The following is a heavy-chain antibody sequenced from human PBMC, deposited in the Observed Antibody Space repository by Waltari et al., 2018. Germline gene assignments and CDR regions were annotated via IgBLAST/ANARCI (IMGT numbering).Heavy chain of an antibody. V-gene: IGHV2-5*01. CDR1: GFSLSTSGVG. CDR2: IYWNDDK. D-gene: IGHD3-3*01. Sequence: QITLKESGPTLVKPTQTLTLTCTFSGFSLSTSGVGVGWIRQPPGKALEWLALIYWNDDKRYSPSLKSRLTITKDTSKNQVVLTMTNMDPVDTATYYCAHGYDFWSGYSAFDIWGQGTMVTVSS. J-gene: IGHJ3*02. CDR3: AHGYDFWSGYSAFDI.